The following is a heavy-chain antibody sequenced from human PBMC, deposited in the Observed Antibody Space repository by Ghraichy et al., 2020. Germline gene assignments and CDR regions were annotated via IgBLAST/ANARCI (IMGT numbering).Heavy chain of an antibody. Sequence: SGPTLVKPTQTLTLTCTFSGFSLSTSGMCVSWIRQPPGKALEWLARIDWDDDKYYSTSLKTRLTISKDTSKNQVVLTMTNMDPVDTATYYCARGTLGEGSYYYYYGMDVWGQGSTVTVSS. CDR3: ARGTLGEGSYYYYYGMDV. V-gene: IGHV2-70*11. CDR2: IDWDDDK. J-gene: IGHJ6*02. CDR1: GFSLSTSGMC. D-gene: IGHD3-10*01.